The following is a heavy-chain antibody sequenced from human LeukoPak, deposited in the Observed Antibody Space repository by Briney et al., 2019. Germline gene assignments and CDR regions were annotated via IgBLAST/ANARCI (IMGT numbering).Heavy chain of an antibody. V-gene: IGHV3-64*01. D-gene: IGHD3-22*01. CDR1: GFTFSSYA. J-gene: IGHJ4*02. CDR2: ISSNGGST. CDR3: ASLFHYDSSGQEGYFDY. Sequence: GGSLRLSCAASGFTFSSYAMHWVRQAPGKGLEYVSAISSNGGSTYYANSVKGRFTISRDNSKNTLYLQMGSLRAEDMAVYYCASLFHYDSSGQEGYFDYWGQGTLVTVSS.